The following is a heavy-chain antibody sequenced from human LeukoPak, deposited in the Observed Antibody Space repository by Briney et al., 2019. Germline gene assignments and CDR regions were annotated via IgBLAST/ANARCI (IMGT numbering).Heavy chain of an antibody. CDR2: IYYSGGT. D-gene: IGHD2-2*01. Sequence: SETLSLTCTVSGGSISSYYWSWIRQPPGKGLEWIGYIYYSGGTNYNPSLKSRVTISVDTSKNQFSLKLSSVTAADTAVYYCARVRGNIVVVPAAGDYYYYGMDVWGQGTTVTVSS. V-gene: IGHV4-59*01. J-gene: IGHJ6*02. CDR1: GGSISSYY. CDR3: ARVRGNIVVVPAAGDYYYYGMDV.